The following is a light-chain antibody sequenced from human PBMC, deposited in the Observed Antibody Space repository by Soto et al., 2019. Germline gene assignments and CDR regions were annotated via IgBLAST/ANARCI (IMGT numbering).Light chain of an antibody. Sequence: EIVLTQSPGTLPLSPGERATLSCRASLSVASNYVAWYQQKPGQAPRLLIYAASGRATGIPDRFSGSGSGTDFTLTISRLEPEDFAVYYCQQYGSAPWTFGQGTKLEI. CDR1: LSVASNY. CDR3: QQYGSAPWT. V-gene: IGKV3-20*01. J-gene: IGKJ1*01. CDR2: AAS.